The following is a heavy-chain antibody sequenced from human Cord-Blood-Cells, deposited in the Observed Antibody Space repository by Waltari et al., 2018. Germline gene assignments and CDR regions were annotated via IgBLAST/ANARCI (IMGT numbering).Heavy chain of an antibody. V-gene: IGHV4-39*01. J-gene: IGHJ3*02. CDR2: IYYSGST. CDR3: ARIGTMVRGVARAFDI. Sequence: QLQLQESGPGLVKPSETLSLTCTVSGGSTSSSSYYWGWIRQPPGKGLEWIGSIYYSGSTYYNPSLKSRVTISVDTSKHQFSLKLSSVTAADTAVYYCARIGTMVRGVARAFDIWGQGTMVTVSS. D-gene: IGHD3-10*01. CDR1: GGSTSSSSYY.